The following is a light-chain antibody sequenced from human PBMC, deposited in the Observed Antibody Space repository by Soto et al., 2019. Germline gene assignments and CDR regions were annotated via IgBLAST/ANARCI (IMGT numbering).Light chain of an antibody. J-gene: IGLJ3*02. V-gene: IGLV2-14*01. CDR3: SSYTTTTRL. CDR1: SSDIGSNNY. Sequence: QSALTQPASVSGSPGQSITISCTGTSSDIGSNNYVSWFQQRPGKAPTLIIYEVSNRPSGVSNHFSGSKSDNTASLTISGLLPEDEAEYYCSSYTTTTRLFGGGTKVTVL. CDR2: EVS.